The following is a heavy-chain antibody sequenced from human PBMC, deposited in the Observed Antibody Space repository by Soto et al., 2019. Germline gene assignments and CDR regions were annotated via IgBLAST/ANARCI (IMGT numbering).Heavy chain of an antibody. D-gene: IGHD2-8*01. J-gene: IGHJ4*02. CDR2: ISAYNGDT. Sequence: QAQLVQSGAEVKKPGASVKVSCRASGYTFSSYGYAWVRQAPGQGLEWMGWISAYNGDTNHAQKCQDRVTLTTDTSTTTAYMELRNLGSDATAAYYCARSGAYCTSITCLFDSFWGLGTLVTVSS. V-gene: IGHV1-18*01. CDR1: GYTFSSYG. CDR3: ARSGAYCTSITCLFDSF.